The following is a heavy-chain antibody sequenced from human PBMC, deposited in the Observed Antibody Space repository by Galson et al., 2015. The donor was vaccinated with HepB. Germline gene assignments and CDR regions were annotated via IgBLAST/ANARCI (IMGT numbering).Heavy chain of an antibody. J-gene: IGHJ4*01. CDR2: INGGNGYT. Sequence: SVKVSYKASGDTFINSAIYWVRQAPGQRPEWMGWINGGNGYTEYSQKFQGRVTISRDDAKNSLYLQMSSLRVEDTAVYYCASEPTDSNEGYWGQGTLVTVSS. CDR3: ASEPTDSNEGY. V-gene: IGHV1-3*01. CDR1: GDTFINSA. D-gene: IGHD1-1*01.